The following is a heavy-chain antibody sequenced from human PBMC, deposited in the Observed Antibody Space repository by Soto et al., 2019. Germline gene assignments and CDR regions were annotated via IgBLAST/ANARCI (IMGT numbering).Heavy chain of an antibody. CDR2: ICYSGST. CDR3: ARVRSEIRGVINTYFDY. D-gene: IGHD3-10*01. CDR1: GGSISSGVYC. J-gene: IGHJ4*02. Sequence: QVQLQESGPGLMKPSQTLSLTCTVSGGSISSGVYCWSWIRQHPGKGLEWIGYICYSGSTYYNPSLQSRVTISIDTSKNQFSLRLSSVTAADTAVYYCARVRSEIRGVINTYFDYWGQGTLVTVSS. V-gene: IGHV4-31*03.